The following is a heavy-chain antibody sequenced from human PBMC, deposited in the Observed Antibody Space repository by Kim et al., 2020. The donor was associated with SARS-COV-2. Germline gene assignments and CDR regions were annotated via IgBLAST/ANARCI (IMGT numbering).Heavy chain of an antibody. V-gene: IGHV1-69*06. CDR3: ARVYDSSGYSTRWGWFDP. Sequence: SVKVSCKASGGTFSSYAISWVRQAPGQGLEWMGGIIPIFGTANYAQKFQGRVTITADKSTSTAYMELSSLRSEDTAVYYCARVYDSSGYSTRWGWFDPWGQGTLVTVSS. CDR1: GGTFSSYA. CDR2: IIPIFGTA. D-gene: IGHD3-22*01. J-gene: IGHJ5*02.